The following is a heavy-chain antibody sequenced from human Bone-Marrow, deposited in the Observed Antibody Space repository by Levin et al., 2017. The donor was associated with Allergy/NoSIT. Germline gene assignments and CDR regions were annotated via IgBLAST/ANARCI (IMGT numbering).Heavy chain of an antibody. V-gene: IGHV4-59*01. J-gene: IGHJ6*02. Sequence: ASETLSLTCIVSGASISSYHWSWIRQPPGKGLEWIGYIYYSGSTNYNPSLKSRVTMSVDTSRNQFSLTLNSVTAADTAVYYCARDRVVASSGTYYYYGMAVWGQGTTVTVSS. CDR2: IYYSGST. CDR1: GASISSYH. D-gene: IGHD2-15*01. CDR3: ARDRVVASSGTYYYYGMAV.